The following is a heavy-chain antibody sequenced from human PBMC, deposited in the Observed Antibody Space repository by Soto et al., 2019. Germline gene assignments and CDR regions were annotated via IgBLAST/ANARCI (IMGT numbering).Heavy chain of an antibody. CDR3: ARAALYYDFWSGYYPSASFDY. CDR1: GGSISSYY. Sequence: SETLSLTCTVSGGSISSYYWSWIRQPPGKGLEWIGYIYYSGSTNYNPSLKSRVTISVDTSKNQFSLKLSSVTAADTAVYYCARAALYYDFWSGYYPSASFDYWGQGTLVT. D-gene: IGHD3-3*01. CDR2: IYYSGST. J-gene: IGHJ4*02. V-gene: IGHV4-59*01.